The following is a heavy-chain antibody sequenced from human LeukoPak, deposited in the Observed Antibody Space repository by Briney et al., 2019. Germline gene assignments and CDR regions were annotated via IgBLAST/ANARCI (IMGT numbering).Heavy chain of an antibody. J-gene: IGHJ5*02. D-gene: IGHD3-3*01. CDR1: GFTFSSYA. V-gene: IGHV3-30-3*01. CDR2: ISYDGSNK. CDR3: ARDPEPYDFWSGSQGSWFDP. Sequence: GGSLRLSCAASGFTFSSYAMHWVRQAPGKGLEWVAVISYDGSNKYYADSVKGRFTISRDNSKNTLYLQMNSLRAEDTAVYYCARDPEPYDFWSGSQGSWFDPWGQGTLVTVSS.